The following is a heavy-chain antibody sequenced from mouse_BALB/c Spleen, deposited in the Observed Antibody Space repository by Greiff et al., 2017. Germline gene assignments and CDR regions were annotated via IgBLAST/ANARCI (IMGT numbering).Heavy chain of an antibody. V-gene: IGHV5-17*02. Sequence: EVQRVESGGGLVQPGGSRKLSCAASGFTFSSFGMHWVRQAPEKGLEWVAYISSGSSTIYYADTVKGRFTISRDNPKNTLFLQMTSLRSEDTAMYYCARELGRGFDYWGQGTTLTVSS. CDR1: GFTFSSFG. CDR3: ARELGRGFDY. CDR2: ISSGSSTI. D-gene: IGHD4-1*01. J-gene: IGHJ2*01.